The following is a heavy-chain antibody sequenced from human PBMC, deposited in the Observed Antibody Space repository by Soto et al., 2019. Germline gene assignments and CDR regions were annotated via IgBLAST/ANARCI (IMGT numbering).Heavy chain of an antibody. CDR3: ARDLVWFGELLYR. D-gene: IGHD3-10*01. CDR2: ISSSSSYI. V-gene: IGHV3-21*01. J-gene: IGHJ4*02. Sequence: XVSLRLSCAASGFTFSTYAMTWVRQAPEKGLEWVSSISSSSSYIYYADSVKGRFTISRDNAKNSLYLQMNSLRAEDTAVYYCARDLVWFGELLYRWGQGTLVTVSS. CDR1: GFTFSTYA.